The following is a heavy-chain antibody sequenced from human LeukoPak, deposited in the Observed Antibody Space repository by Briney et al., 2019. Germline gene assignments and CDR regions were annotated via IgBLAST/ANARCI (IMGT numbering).Heavy chain of an antibody. CDR1: GGSISSSSYY. V-gene: IGHV4-39*01. CDR2: IYYSGNT. J-gene: IGHJ4*02. CDR3: ASAAQTLGYCSGGSCYSSRPFDY. Sequence: SETLSLTCTVSGGSISSSSYYWGWIRQPPGKGLEWIGSIYYSGNTYYNPSLKSRVTISVDTSKNQFSLKLSSVTAADTAVYYCASAAQTLGYCSGGSCYSSRPFDYWGQGTLVTVSS. D-gene: IGHD2-15*01.